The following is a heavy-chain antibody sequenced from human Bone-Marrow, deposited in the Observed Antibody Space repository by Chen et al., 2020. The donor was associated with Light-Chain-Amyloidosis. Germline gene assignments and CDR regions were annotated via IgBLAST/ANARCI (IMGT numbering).Heavy chain of an antibody. Sequence: EVQLEQSGPEVKKPGESLKISCKGSGYTFPNYWIGWVRQMPGKGLEWMGVIYPDDSGARYRPSFEGQVTISADKSITTAYLQWRSLKASDTAMYYCARRRDGYNFDYWGQGTLVTVSS. CDR3: ARRRDGYNFDY. CDR1: GYTFPNYW. D-gene: IGHD5-12*01. V-gene: IGHV5-51*01. CDR2: IYPDDSGA. J-gene: IGHJ4*02.